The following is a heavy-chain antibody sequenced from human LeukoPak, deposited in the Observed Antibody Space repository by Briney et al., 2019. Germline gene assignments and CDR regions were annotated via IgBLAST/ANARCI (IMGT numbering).Heavy chain of an antibody. V-gene: IGHV1-69*01. CDR2: IIPIFGTA. D-gene: IGHD3-16*01. Sequence: SVKVSCKASGGTFSSYAISWVRQAPGQGLEWMGGIIPIFGTANYAQKFQGRVAITADESTSTAYMELSSLRSEDTAVYYCARTSGGPHYYFDYWGQGTLVTVSS. CDR3: ARTSGGPHYYFDY. J-gene: IGHJ4*02. CDR1: GGTFSSYA.